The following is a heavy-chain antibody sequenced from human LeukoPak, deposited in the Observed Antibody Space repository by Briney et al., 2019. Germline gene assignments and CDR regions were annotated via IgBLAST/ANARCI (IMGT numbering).Heavy chain of an antibody. Sequence: ASVKVSCKASGYPFTTYGINWVRQAPGQGLEWIGWINTYNGDTNYAQKFQGRVTMTTDTSTSTVYIELRSLTSDDTAAYYCAKKWGGFGCLAWGNLFRPWGQATPVPGSS. V-gene: IGHV1-18*01. J-gene: IGHJ5*02. CDR1: GYPFTTYG. CDR3: AKKWGGFGCLAWGNLFRP. D-gene: IGHD3-16*01. CDR2: INTYNGDT.